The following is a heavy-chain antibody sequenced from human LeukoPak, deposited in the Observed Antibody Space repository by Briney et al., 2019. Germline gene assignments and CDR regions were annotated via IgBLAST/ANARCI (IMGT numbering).Heavy chain of an antibody. Sequence: GASVKVSCKASGYTFTGYYMHWVRQAPGQGLEWMGWINPNSGGTNYAQKFQGRVTMTRDTSISTAYMELSRLRSDDTAVYYCARDLRRSEIAAAHSSLALRYWGQGTLVTVSS. D-gene: IGHD6-13*01. CDR2: INPNSGGT. CDR3: ARDLRRSEIAAAHSSLALRY. V-gene: IGHV1-2*02. CDR1: GYTFTGYY. J-gene: IGHJ4*02.